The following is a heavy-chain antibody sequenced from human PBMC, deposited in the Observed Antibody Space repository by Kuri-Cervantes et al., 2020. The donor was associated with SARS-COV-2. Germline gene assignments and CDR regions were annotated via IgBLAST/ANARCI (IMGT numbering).Heavy chain of an antibody. CDR1: GGSVSSGSYY. J-gene: IGHJ4*02. Sequence: GSLRLSCTVSGGSVSSGSYYWSWIRQPPGKGLEWIGCIYYSGSTNYNPSLKSRVTISVDTSKNQFSLKLSSVTAADTAVYYCARALGNYWGQGTLVTVSS. CDR2: IYYSGST. V-gene: IGHV4-61*01. CDR3: ARALGNY.